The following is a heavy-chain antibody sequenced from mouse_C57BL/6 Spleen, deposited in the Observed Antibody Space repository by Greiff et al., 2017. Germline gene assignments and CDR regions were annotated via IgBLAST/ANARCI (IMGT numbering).Heavy chain of an antibody. CDR3: AGVITTANWYFDV. CDR1: GYTFTSYW. J-gene: IGHJ1*03. V-gene: IGHV1-59*01. CDR2: IDPSDSYT. D-gene: IGHD1-1*01. Sequence: QVQLQQPGAELVRPGTSVKLSCKASGYTFTSYWMHWVKQRPGQGLEWIGVIDPSDSYTNYNQKFKGKATLTVDTSSSTAYMQLSSLRSEDSAVYYCAGVITTANWYFDVWSTGTTVTVSS.